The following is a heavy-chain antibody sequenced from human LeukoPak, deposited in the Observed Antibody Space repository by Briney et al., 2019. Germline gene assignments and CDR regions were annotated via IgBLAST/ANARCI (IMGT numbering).Heavy chain of an antibody. CDR3: ARDPDLYAFDI. CDR2: IYYSGST. V-gene: IGHV4-59*12. CDR1: GGSISSYY. J-gene: IGHJ3*02. Sequence: PSETLSLTCTVSGGSISSYYWSWIRQPPGKGLEWIGYIYYSGSTNYNPSLKSRVTISVDTSKNQFSLKLSSVTAADTAVYYCARDPDLYAFDIWGQGTMVTVSS.